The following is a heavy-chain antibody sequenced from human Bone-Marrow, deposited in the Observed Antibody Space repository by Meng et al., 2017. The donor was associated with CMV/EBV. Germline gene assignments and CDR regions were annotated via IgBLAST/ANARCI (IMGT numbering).Heavy chain of an antibody. CDR2: IYYSGST. V-gene: IGHV4-39*01. J-gene: IGHJ6*02. D-gene: IGHD5-24*01. Sequence: SETLSLTCTVSGGSISSSSYYWGWIRQPPGKGLEWIGSIYYSGSTYYNPSLKSRVTISVDTSKNQFSLKLSSVTAADTAVYYCARQWADGDAYYYGMEVWGQGTTVTVSS. CDR1: GGSISSSSYY. CDR3: ARQWADGDAYYYGMEV.